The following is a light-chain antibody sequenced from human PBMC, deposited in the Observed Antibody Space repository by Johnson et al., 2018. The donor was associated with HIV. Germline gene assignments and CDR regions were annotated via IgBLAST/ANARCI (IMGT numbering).Light chain of an antibody. CDR3: GTWNNSLSANYV. CDR2: ENN. V-gene: IGLV1-51*01. CDR1: SSNIGDNY. Sequence: HSVLTQPPSVSAAPGHNVSISCSGSSSNIGDNYISWYQQLPGAAPKLLIYENNKRPSGIPDRFSGSKSGTSATLGIAGLQTGDEADYYCGTWNNSLSANYVCGTGTRVPVL. J-gene: IGLJ1*01.